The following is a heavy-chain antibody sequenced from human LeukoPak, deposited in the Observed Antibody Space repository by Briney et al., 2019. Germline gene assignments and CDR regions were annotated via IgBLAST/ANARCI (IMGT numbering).Heavy chain of an antibody. D-gene: IGHD3-3*01. Sequence: SETLSLTCTVSGGSISSYYWGWIRQPPGKGLEWIGSIYYSGSTYYNPSLKSRVTISVDTSKNQFSLKLSSVTAADTAVYYCASGNYDFWSGYDHNFDYWGQGTLVTVSS. J-gene: IGHJ4*02. CDR1: GGSISSYY. CDR3: ASGNYDFWSGYDHNFDY. V-gene: IGHV4-39*01. CDR2: IYYSGST.